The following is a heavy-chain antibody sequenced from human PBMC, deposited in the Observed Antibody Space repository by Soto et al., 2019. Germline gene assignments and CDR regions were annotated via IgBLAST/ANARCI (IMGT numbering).Heavy chain of an antibody. D-gene: IGHD5-18*01. Sequence: ASVKVSFKASGYTFTGYYMHWLRQAPGQGLEWMGWINPNSGCTNYAQKFQGRVTMTRDTSISTAYMELSRLRSDDTAVYYCARERVDTAMVNDYYYGMDVWGQGTTVTGSS. CDR2: INPNSGCT. CDR3: ARERVDTAMVNDYYYGMDV. J-gene: IGHJ6*02. V-gene: IGHV1-2*02. CDR1: GYTFTGYY.